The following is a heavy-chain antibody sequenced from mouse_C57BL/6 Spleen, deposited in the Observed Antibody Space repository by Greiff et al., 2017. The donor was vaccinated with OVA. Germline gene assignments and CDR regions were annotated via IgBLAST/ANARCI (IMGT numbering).Heavy chain of an antibody. CDR2: IYPGGGYT. J-gene: IGHJ4*01. CDR1: GYTFPNYC. CDR3: ARGGKGLYAMDY. D-gene: IGHD3-3*01. Sequence: QVQLQQSGAELVRPGTSVQMSCKASGYTFPNYCIGLAKQRPGHGLAWIGDIYPGGGYTNYNEKFKGKATLTADKSSSTAYMQFSSLTSEDSAIYYCARGGKGLYAMDYWGQGTSVTVSS. V-gene: IGHV1-63*01.